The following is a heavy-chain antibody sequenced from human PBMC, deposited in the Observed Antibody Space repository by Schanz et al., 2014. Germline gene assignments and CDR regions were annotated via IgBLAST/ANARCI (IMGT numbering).Heavy chain of an antibody. J-gene: IGHJ2*01. CDR3: ARDTTWRLDL. Sequence: QVQLQESGPGLLKPSQTLSLTCTVSGGSIRSGTYYWSWIRQPAGKALEWVGRVFPNGITNYNPSLKRRVTVSLDTSKTQSSLTLTSLTAADTAVYYCARDTTWRLDLWGRGTLVTVSS. CDR2: VFPNGIT. V-gene: IGHV4-61*02. D-gene: IGHD1-1*01. CDR1: GGSIRSGTYY.